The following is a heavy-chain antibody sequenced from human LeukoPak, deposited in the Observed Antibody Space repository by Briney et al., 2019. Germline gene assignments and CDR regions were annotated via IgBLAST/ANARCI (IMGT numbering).Heavy chain of an antibody. D-gene: IGHD4-23*01. J-gene: IGHJ3*02. Sequence: GASVKVSCKASGYTFTGYKMHWVRQAPGRGLEWMGWINPYSGGTNYAQKFQGRVTMTRDTSISTAYVELSRLRIDDTAVYYCARDQAVVPPYDAFDIWGQGTMVTVSS. CDR1: GYTFTGYK. CDR3: ARDQAVVPPYDAFDI. V-gene: IGHV1-2*02. CDR2: INPYSGGT.